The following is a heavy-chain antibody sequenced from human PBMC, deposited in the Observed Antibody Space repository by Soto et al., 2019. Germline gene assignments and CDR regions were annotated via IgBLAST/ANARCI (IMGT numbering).Heavy chain of an antibody. D-gene: IGHD6-13*01. Sequence: SETLSLTCTVYGGSFSGYYWSWIRQPPGKGLEWIGEINHSGSTNYNPSLKSRVTISVDTSKSQFSLKLSSVTAADTAVYYCEGYTRSSLPVFDSGGNGALATVSS. CDR3: EGYTRSSLPVFDS. CDR2: INHSGST. J-gene: IGHJ4*01. CDR1: GGSFSGYY. V-gene: IGHV4-34*01.